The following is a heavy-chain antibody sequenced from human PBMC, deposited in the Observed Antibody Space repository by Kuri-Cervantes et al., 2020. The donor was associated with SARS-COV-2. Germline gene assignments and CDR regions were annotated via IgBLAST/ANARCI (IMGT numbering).Heavy chain of an antibody. V-gene: IGHV1-18*04. CDR3: ARVCGGDCADNYYYYYGMDV. CDR2: ISIKQGDT. J-gene: IGHJ6*02. D-gene: IGHD2-21*02. CDR1: GYTFTSYG. Sequence: ASVKVSCKTSGYTFTSYGISWVRQAPGQGLEWMGWISIKQGDTNYAQKFQGRVTMTTDTSTSTAYMELRSLRSDDTAVYYCARVCGGDCADNYYYYYGMDVWGQGTTGTASS.